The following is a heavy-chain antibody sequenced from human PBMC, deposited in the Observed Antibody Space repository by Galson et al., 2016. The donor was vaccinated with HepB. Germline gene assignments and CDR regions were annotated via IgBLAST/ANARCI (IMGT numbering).Heavy chain of an antibody. CDR2: ISYDGTIK. J-gene: IGHJ4*02. Sequence: SLRLSCAASGFTFSSHAMHWVRQAPGKGLDWVALISYDGTIKDYIDSVKGRFTISRDNSKNTLYLQMNSLRIEDTAVYYCAAEIGPKEFDSWGQGTLVTVSS. V-gene: IGHV3-30-3*01. CDR1: GFTFSSHA. D-gene: IGHD3/OR15-3a*01. CDR3: AAEIGPKEFDS.